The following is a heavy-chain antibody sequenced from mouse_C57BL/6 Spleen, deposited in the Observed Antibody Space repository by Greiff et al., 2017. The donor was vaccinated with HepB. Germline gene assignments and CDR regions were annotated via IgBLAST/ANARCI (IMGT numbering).Heavy chain of an antibody. V-gene: IGHV5-6*01. CDR1: GFTFSSYG. D-gene: IGHD1-1*01. CDR3: ARQAPLTVGATDYFDY. CDR2: ISSGGSYN. J-gene: IGHJ2*01. Sequence: EVKLVESGGDLVKPGGSLKLSCAASGFTFSSYGMSWVRQTPDKRLEWVATISSGGSYNYYPDSVKGRFTISRDNAKNTLYLQMSSLKSEDTAMYYCARQAPLTVGATDYFDYWGQGTTLTVSS.